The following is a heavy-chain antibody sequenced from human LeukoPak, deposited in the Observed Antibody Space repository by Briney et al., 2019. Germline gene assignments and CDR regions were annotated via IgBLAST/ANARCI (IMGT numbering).Heavy chain of an antibody. D-gene: IGHD4-23*01. CDR2: INPSGGST. CDR1: GYTFTSYY. J-gene: IGHJ5*02. V-gene: IGHV1-46*01. Sequence: ASVKVSCKASGYTFTSYYMHWVRQAPGQGLEWMGMINPSGGSTSYAQKFQGRVTMTRDTSTSTVYMELSSLRSEDTAVYYCARVAGGNGGWFDPWGQGTLVTVSS. CDR3: ARVAGGNGGWFDP.